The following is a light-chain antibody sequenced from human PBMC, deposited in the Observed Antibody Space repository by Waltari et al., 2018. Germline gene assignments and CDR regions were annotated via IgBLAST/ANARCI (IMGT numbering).Light chain of an antibody. CDR1: KSVSRA. CDR3: QHYVRLPAT. J-gene: IGKJ1*01. Sequence: EIVLPQPPGTLSLSPGERATLACRASKSVSRALAWYQQKPGQAPRLLIYGGTRATGIPDRFSGSGSGTDFSLTISRLEPEDFAVYYCQHYVRLPATFGQGTKVEIK. CDR2: GGT. V-gene: IGKV3-20*01.